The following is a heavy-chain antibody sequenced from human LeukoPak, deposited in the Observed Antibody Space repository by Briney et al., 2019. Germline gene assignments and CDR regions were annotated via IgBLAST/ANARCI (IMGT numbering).Heavy chain of an antibody. CDR2: ISYDGSNK. J-gene: IGHJ4*02. Sequence: PGGSLGLSCAASGFTFSSYAMHWVRQAPGKGLEWVAVISYDGSNKYYADSVKGRFTISRDNSKNTLYLQMNSLRAEDTAVYYCASNRLRRSSWYGYLVDWGQGTLVTVSS. D-gene: IGHD6-13*01. CDR1: GFTFSSYA. V-gene: IGHV3-30-3*01. CDR3: ASNRLRRSSWYGYLVD.